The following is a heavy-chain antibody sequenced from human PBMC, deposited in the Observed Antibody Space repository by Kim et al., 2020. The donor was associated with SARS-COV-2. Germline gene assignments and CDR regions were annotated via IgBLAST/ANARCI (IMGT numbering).Heavy chain of an antibody. CDR3: ARDRSSYFDY. J-gene: IGHJ4*02. D-gene: IGHD6-6*01. CDR1: GFIFSDEY. Sequence: GGSLRLSFAASGFIFSDEYMSWIRQAPGKGLEWVSYISTSSSYTKYADSVKGRFTISRDNAKNSLYLQMNSLRAEDTAVYYCARDRSSYFDYWGQGSLVT. CDR2: ISTSSSYT. V-gene: IGHV3-11*06.